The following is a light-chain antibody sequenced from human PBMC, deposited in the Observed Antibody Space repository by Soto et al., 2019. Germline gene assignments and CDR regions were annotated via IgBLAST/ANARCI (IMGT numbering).Light chain of an antibody. CDR1: QPISRY. V-gene: IGKV1-39*01. J-gene: IGKJ2*01. Sequence: DIQMTQSPASLSASVGDRVAITCRASQPISRYLNWYQHKPGKAPTLLIYAASNLQGGVPSRFSGSGSGTNIALGISILELEDFATYFCHQPRRAPRTFGPGTKVEIK. CDR3: HQPRRAPRT. CDR2: AAS.